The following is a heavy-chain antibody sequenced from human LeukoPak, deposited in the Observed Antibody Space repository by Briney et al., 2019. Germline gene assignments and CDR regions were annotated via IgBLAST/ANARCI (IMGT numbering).Heavy chain of an antibody. D-gene: IGHD3-16*02. Sequence: PGGSLRLSCAASGFTFSSYSMNWVRQAPGKGLEWVSSISSSSSYIFYADSVKGRFTISRDNAKNSLYLQMNSLRAEDTAVYYCARVAEAMITFGGVIASNAFDIWGQGTMVTVSS. CDR1: GFTFSSYS. CDR2: ISSSSSYI. CDR3: ARVAEAMITFGGVIASNAFDI. V-gene: IGHV3-21*01. J-gene: IGHJ3*02.